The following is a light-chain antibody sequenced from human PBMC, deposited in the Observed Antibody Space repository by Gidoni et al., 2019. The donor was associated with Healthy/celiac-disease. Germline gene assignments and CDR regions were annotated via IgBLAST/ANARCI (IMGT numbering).Light chain of an antibody. V-gene: IGKV4-1*01. J-gene: IGKJ2*01. CDR3: QQYYSTPYT. CDR2: WAS. Sequence: DIVMTQSPDSLTVSLGERATINCKSSQSVVYSSNNKNYLAWYQQKPGQPPKLLIYWASTRESGVPDRVSGSGSGTDFTLTISRLQAEDVAVYYCQQYYSTPYTFGQGTKLEIK. CDR1: QSVVYSSNNKNY.